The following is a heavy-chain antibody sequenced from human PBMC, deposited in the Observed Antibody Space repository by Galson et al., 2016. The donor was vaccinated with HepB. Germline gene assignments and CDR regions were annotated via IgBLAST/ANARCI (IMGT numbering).Heavy chain of an antibody. D-gene: IGHD5-18*01. CDR3: ARCGYSYGD. J-gene: IGHJ4*02. CDR1: GFIFSNYW. V-gene: IGHV3-7*01. Sequence: SLRLSCATSGFIFSNYWMSWVRQAPGKGLEWVAKIKPDGSERYYVDSVKGRFTVSRDNAQNALYLQMNSQRAEDTAVYYCARCGYSYGDWGQGTLVTVSS. CDR2: IKPDGSER.